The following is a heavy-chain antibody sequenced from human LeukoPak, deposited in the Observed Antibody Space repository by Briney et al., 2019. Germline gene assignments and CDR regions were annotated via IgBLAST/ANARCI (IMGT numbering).Heavy chain of an antibody. D-gene: IGHD6-13*01. CDR3: AAGHLSSSLPAILDY. J-gene: IGHJ4*02. V-gene: IGHV1-2*02. CDR1: GYTFTGYY. Sequence: ASVKVSCKASGYTFTGYYMHWVRQAPGQGLEWMGWINPNSGGTNYAQKFQGRATMTRDTSISTAYMELSRLRSDDTAVYYCAAGHLSSSLPAILDYWGQGTLVTVSS. CDR2: INPNSGGT.